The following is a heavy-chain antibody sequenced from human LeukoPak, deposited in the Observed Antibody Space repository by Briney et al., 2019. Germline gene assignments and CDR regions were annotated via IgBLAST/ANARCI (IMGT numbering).Heavy chain of an antibody. CDR2: INPSGGST. V-gene: IGHV1-46*01. CDR3: ARDRGQLRFLEWLFDY. Sequence: ASVKVSCKASGYTFTSYYMHWVRQAPGQGLERMGIINPSGGSTSYAQKFQGRVTMTRDTSTSTVYMELSSLRSEDTAVYYCARDRGQLRFLEWLFDYWGQGTLVTVSS. D-gene: IGHD3-3*01. CDR1: GYTFTSYY. J-gene: IGHJ4*02.